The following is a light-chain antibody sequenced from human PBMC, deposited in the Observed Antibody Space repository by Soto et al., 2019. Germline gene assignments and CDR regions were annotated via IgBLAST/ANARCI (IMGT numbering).Light chain of an antibody. CDR3: QQYYSPPYT. Sequence: DIVMTQSPDSLAVSLGERATIHCKSSQSVLYSSNNKNDLGWYQQKAGQPPKLLIYWASTRESGVPDRFSGSGSGTDFTLTINRLQAEDVAIYYCQQYYSPPYTFGQGTKLEIK. CDR1: QSVLYSSNNKND. V-gene: IGKV4-1*01. J-gene: IGKJ2*01. CDR2: WAS.